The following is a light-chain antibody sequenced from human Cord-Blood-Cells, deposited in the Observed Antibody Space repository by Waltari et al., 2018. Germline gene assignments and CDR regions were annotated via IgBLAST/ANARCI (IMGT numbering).Light chain of an antibody. J-gene: IGLJ1*01. V-gene: IGLV2-11*01. CDR2: DVS. CDR3: CSYAGSRYV. Sequence: QSALTQPRSVSGSPGQSVTISCTGTSSDVGGYNYVSWYQPHPGKAPKLMIYDVSKRPAGVPDRFSGSKSGNTASLTISGLQAEDEADYYCCSYAGSRYVFGTGTKVTVL. CDR1: SSDVGGYNY.